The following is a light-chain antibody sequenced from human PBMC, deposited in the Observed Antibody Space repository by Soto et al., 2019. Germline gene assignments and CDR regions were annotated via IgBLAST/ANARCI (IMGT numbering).Light chain of an antibody. J-gene: IGKJ3*01. CDR3: QQSYSTPFT. CDR2: AAS. V-gene: IGKV1-39*01. Sequence: IQLTQSPSSLSSSLGDRVTLTCQASQSISSYLNWYKQKPGKAPKLLIYAASSLQSGVPSRFSGSGSGTDFTLTISSLQPEDFATYYCQQSYSTPFTFGPGTKVDIK. CDR1: QSISSY.